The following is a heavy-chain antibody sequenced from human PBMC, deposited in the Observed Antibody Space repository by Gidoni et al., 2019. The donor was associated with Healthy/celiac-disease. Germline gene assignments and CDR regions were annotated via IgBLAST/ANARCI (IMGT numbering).Heavy chain of an antibody. CDR2: IKQDGSEK. Sequence: EVQLVESGGGLVQPGGSLRLSCAASGFTFSSYWMSWVRQAPGKGLEWVANIKQDGSEKYYVDSVKGRFTISRDNAKNSLYLQMNSLRAEDTAVYYCARGSYYDFWSGASDAFDIWGQGTMVTVSS. CDR1: GFTFSSYW. D-gene: IGHD3-3*01. V-gene: IGHV3-7*03. J-gene: IGHJ3*02. CDR3: ARGSYYDFWSGASDAFDI.